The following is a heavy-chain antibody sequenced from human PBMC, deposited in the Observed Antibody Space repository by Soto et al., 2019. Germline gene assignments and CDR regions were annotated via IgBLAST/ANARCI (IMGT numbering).Heavy chain of an antibody. J-gene: IGHJ6*02. CDR3: GIDLYHSVFYYGMDV. CDR2: ISTYNGNT. Sequence: QVQLMQSGAEVKKPGASVKVSCKASGYTFTSYGISWVRQAPGQGLEWMGWISTYNGNTNYAQKLPGRVTMTTDTSTSTAYMELRSLRSDDTAVYYCGIDLYHSVFYYGMDVWGQGTTVTVSS. V-gene: IGHV1-18*01. D-gene: IGHD2-2*01. CDR1: GYTFTSYG.